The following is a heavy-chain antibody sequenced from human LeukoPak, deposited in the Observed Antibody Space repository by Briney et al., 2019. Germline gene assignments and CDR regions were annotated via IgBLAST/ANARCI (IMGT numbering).Heavy chain of an antibody. CDR1: GSISGYY. Sequence: SSETLSLTCTVSGSISGYYWSWIRQPPGKGLEWIGYIYTSGGTNYNPSLESRVTISVDTSKNQFSLDLSSVTAADTAVYYCARQKCTSASCLTKNAFDIWGQGTMVTVSS. J-gene: IGHJ3*02. D-gene: IGHD2-2*01. V-gene: IGHV4-4*09. CDR3: ARQKCTSASCLTKNAFDI. CDR2: IYTSGGT.